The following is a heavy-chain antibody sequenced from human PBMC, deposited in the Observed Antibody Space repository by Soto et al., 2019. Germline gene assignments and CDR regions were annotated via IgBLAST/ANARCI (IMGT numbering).Heavy chain of an antibody. CDR1: GGSISSYY. D-gene: IGHD6-19*01. CDR2: IYYSGST. CDR3: ARRAVVGTFDYYGMDV. V-gene: IGHV4-59*01. Sequence: SETLSLTCTVSGGSISSYYWSWIRQPPGKGLEWIGYIYYSGSTNYNPSLKSRVTISVDTSKNQFSLKLSSVTAADTAVYYCARRAVVGTFDYYGMDVWGQGTTVTVSS. J-gene: IGHJ6*02.